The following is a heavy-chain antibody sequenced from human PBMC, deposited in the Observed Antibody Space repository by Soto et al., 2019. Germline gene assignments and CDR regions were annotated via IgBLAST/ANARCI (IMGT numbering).Heavy chain of an antibody. Sequence: PGGSLRLSCAASGFTVSNNYMSWVRQAPGKGLEWVSVIYSGGTTYYADSVKGRFTISRDNSKNTLYLQMNSLRAEDTAVYFCARDPAPYYGMEVWAQGPTVTVS. CDR2: IYSGGTT. CDR1: GFTVSNNY. V-gene: IGHV3-66*01. CDR3: ARDPAPYYGMEV. J-gene: IGHJ6*02.